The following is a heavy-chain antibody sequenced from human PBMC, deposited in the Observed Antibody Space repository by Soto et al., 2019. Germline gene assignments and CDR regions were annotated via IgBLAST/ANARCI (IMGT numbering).Heavy chain of an antibody. CDR1: GYTFTSYG. V-gene: IGHV1-18*01. CDR3: ARDRSDIVVVVAVTDWFDP. D-gene: IGHD2-15*01. Sequence: QVQLVQSGAEVKKPGASVKVSCKASGYTFTSYGISWVRQAPGQGLEWMGWISAYNGNTNYAQKLQGRVTMTTDTSTSTAYMEVRSLRSDDTAVYYCARDRSDIVVVVAVTDWFDPWGQGTLVTVSS. J-gene: IGHJ5*02. CDR2: ISAYNGNT.